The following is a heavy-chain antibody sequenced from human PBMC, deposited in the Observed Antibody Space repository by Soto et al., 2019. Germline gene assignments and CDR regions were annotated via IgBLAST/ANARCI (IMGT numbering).Heavy chain of an antibody. Sequence: VSLRLSCVASGFTLSSFSMSWVRQTPGKGLEWVSSITTGNDYISYADSVKGRFTISRDNAKNSLFLQMNSLRAEDTALYFCARDSYSSLFDSWGQGTLVTVSS. J-gene: IGHJ5*01. CDR1: GFTLSSFS. CDR2: ITTGNDYI. V-gene: IGHV3-21*01. D-gene: IGHD6-19*01. CDR3: ARDSYSSLFDS.